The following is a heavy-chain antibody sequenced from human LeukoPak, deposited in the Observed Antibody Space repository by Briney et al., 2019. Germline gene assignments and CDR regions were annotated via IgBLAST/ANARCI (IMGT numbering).Heavy chain of an antibody. Sequence: ASVKVSCKASGYTFSSYGISWVRQAPGQGLEWMGGIIPIFGTANYAQKFQGRVTITADKSTSTAYMELSSLRSEDTAVYYCAREIIPVAGGRPGDGFDIWGQGTMVTVSS. J-gene: IGHJ3*02. D-gene: IGHD6-19*01. CDR1: GYTFSSYG. CDR2: IIPIFGTA. V-gene: IGHV1-69*06. CDR3: AREIIPVAGGRPGDGFDI.